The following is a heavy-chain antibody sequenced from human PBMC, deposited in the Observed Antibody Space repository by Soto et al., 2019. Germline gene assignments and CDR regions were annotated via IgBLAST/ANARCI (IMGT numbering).Heavy chain of an antibody. V-gene: IGHV3-64*01. J-gene: IGHJ4*02. Sequence: EVQLVESGGGLVQPGGSLRLSCAASGFTFSTYAMQWVRQAPGKGLEFVSSISSNGGNTNYAYSVEGRFTISRDNCWETLDLHRGSLRPENMAVYYCARDGRAMNDYWGQGTLVTVSS. CDR3: ARDGRAMNDY. CDR1: GFTFSTYA. CDR2: ISSNGGNT. D-gene: IGHD5-18*01.